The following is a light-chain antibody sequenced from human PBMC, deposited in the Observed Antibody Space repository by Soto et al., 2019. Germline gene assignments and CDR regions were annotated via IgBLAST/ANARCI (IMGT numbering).Light chain of an antibody. CDR3: QSYDSSLSATYV. Sequence: QSVLTQPPSVSGAPGQRVTISCTGCSSNIGAGCEVHWYQHLPGKAPKLLIYGNTNRPSGVPDRFSGSKSGTSASLAITGLQAEDEADYYCQSYDSSLSATYVFGGGTKGTV. CDR2: GNT. J-gene: IGLJ1*01. V-gene: IGLV1-40*01. CDR1: SSNIGAGCE.